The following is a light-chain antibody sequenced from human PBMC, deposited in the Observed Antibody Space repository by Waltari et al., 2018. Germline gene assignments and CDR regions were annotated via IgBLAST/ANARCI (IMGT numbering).Light chain of an antibody. CDR2: YRH. V-gene: IGKV1-13*02. CDR1: QDISSH. Sequence: IQMSQSPSSLSASVGDRVTITCRASQDISSHLNWYQQRPGKAPTLLISYRHNLASGVPSRFSGGGSGTDFSLTINTLQPDDFATYYCQQSYSNPPTFGQGTRVEI. CDR3: QQSYSNPPT. J-gene: IGKJ1*01.